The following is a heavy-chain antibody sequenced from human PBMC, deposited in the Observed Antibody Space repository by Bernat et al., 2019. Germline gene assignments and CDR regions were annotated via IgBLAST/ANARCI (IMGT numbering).Heavy chain of an antibody. Sequence: QVQLVESGGGVVQPGRSLRLSCAASGFTFSSYGMHWVRQAPGKGLEWVAVISYDGSNKYYADSVKGRFTISRDNSKNTLYLQMNSLRAEDTAVYYCAKDQNVWAFDIWGQGTMVTVSS. J-gene: IGHJ3*02. CDR2: ISYDGSNK. CDR3: AKDQNVWAFDI. V-gene: IGHV3-30*18. CDR1: GFTFSSYG.